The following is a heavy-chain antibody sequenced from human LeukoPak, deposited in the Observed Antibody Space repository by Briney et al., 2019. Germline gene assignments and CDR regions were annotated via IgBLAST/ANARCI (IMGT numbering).Heavy chain of an antibody. CDR2: ISGRGDKT. J-gene: IGHJ4*02. Sequence: PGGSLRLSCAASGFTFKNYAMSWVRQAPGKGLEWVSGISGRGDKTYYAGSAKGRFTISRDNSKNTLYLQMNSLRDVDTAIYYCAKGIQWELPLEYWGQGTLVTVSS. CDR1: GFTFKNYA. CDR3: AKGIQWELPLEY. D-gene: IGHD1-26*01. V-gene: IGHV3-23*01.